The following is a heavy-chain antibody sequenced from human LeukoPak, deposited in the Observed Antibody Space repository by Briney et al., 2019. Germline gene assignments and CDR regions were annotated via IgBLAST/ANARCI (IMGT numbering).Heavy chain of an antibody. Sequence: ASVKVSCKASGYTFTGYDINWVRQATGQGLEWMGWMNPNSGNTGYAQNFQGRVTMTRNTSISTAYMELSSLKSEDTAVYYCARCPIAVAGIRSQNWFDPWGQGTLVTVSS. CDR1: GYTFTGYD. J-gene: IGHJ5*02. D-gene: IGHD6-19*01. CDR2: MNPNSGNT. CDR3: ARCPIAVAGIRSQNWFDP. V-gene: IGHV1-8*01.